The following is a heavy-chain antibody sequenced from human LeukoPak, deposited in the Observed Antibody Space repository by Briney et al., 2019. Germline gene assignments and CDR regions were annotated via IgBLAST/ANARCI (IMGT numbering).Heavy chain of an antibody. CDR3: ARGPRPISPSSAVAYPGVFWDI. J-gene: IGHJ3*02. Sequence: SETLSLTCTVSGGSISSYYWSWIRQPPGKGLEWIGYIYYSGSTNYNPSLKSRVTISVDTSKNQFSLKLSSVTAADTAVYYCARGPRPISPSSAVAYPGVFWDIWGQGTMVTVSS. CDR1: GGSISSYY. CDR2: IYYSGST. V-gene: IGHV4-59*01. D-gene: IGHD6-19*01.